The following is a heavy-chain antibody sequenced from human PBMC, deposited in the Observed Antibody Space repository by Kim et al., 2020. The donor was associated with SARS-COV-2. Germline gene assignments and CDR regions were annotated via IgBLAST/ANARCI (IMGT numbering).Heavy chain of an antibody. V-gene: IGHV4-59*08. J-gene: IGHJ3*02. CDR2: VHHSGSA. Sequence: SETLSLTCTVSGGSMNSYYWSWIRQPPGRGLEWIGYVHHSGSAIYNPSLESRATISVDTSRNQFSLRLRSVTVADTAVYYCSRPDISTWTAAFDIWGQGTMVTVSS. D-gene: IGHD3-3*02. CDR3: SRPDISTWTAAFDI. CDR1: GGSMNSYY.